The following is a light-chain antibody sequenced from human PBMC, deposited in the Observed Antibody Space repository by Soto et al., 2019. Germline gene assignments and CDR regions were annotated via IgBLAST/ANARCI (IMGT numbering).Light chain of an antibody. CDR2: DSS. Sequence: EIALTQSPATLSLSPGETATLSCRASQNVDKFLAWYQQRPGQPPRLLIFDSSSRATGIPDRFSGSGSGTDFTLTISRLEPEDFAVYYCQQYGSSPSMYTFGQGTKLEIK. V-gene: IGKV3-20*01. CDR1: QNVDKF. J-gene: IGKJ2*01. CDR3: QQYGSSPSMYT.